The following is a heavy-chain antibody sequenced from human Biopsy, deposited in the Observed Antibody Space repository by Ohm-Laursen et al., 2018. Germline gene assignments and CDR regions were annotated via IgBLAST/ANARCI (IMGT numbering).Heavy chain of an antibody. CDR2: ISFDGSDQ. J-gene: IGHJ6*02. V-gene: IGHV3-30*18. CDR3: AKDLSVYYYYGIDV. CDR1: RFTFSTYG. Sequence: SLRLSCAASRFTFSTYGMHWVRQAPGKGLEWVAVISFDGSDQKYADSVKGRFTISRDNSKNTLYLQVNSLRAEDTAVYYCAKDLSVYYYYGIDVWGQGTTVTVSS. D-gene: IGHD5/OR15-5a*01.